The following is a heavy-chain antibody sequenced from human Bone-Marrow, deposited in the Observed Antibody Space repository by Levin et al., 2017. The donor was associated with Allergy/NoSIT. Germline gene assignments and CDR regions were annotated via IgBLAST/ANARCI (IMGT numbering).Heavy chain of an antibody. CDR1: GFTFSDHG. CDR3: ARDAPSDSSSWYRYFQQ. D-gene: IGHD6-13*01. V-gene: IGHV3-21*01. CDR2: ISSSSIYK. Sequence: PGGSLRLSCVASGFTFSDHGMNWVRQAPGKGLEWVSSISSSSIYKRYADSVKGRFTISRDNDRNSLSLQMDSLTAEDTALYYCARDAPSDSSSWYRYFQQWGQGTPVIVSS. J-gene: IGHJ1*01.